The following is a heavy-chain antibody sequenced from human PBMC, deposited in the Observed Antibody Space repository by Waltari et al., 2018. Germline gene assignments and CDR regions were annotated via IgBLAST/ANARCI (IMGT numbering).Heavy chain of an antibody. J-gene: IGHJ4*02. CDR2: ISFDGSNR. D-gene: IGHD2-2*01. Sequence: QVHLVESGGGVVQPGGSLRLSCAASGFTFTSYGIHWVRQAPGRGLEWVAFISFDGSNRYYADSVKGRFTISRDNNENTLYLQMSSLRAEDTAVYYCAKEGNVVVVPAAIVDYWGQGILVTVSS. CDR1: GFTFTSYG. V-gene: IGHV3-30*02. CDR3: AKEGNVVVVPAAIVDY.